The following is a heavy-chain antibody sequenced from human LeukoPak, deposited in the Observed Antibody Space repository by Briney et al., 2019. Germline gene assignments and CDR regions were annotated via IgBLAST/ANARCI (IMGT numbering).Heavy chain of an antibody. Sequence: TSETLSLTCTVSGGSISSGGYYWSWIRQHPGKGLEWIGYIYYSGSTYYNPSLKSRVTISVDTSKNQFSLKLSSVTAADTAVYYCARNRWYSNSYHFDYWGQGTLVTVSS. CDR3: ARNRWYSNSYHFDY. V-gene: IGHV4-31*03. CDR1: GGSISSGGYY. CDR2: IYYSGST. D-gene: IGHD6-6*01. J-gene: IGHJ4*02.